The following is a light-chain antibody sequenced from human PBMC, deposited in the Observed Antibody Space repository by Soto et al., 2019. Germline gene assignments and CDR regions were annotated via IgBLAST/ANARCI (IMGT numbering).Light chain of an antibody. Sequence: QSVLTQPPSVSEAPGQRVTISCTGSSSNIGAGYDVHWYQQLPGTAPKLLIYGNSNRPSGVPDRFSGSKSGTSASLAITGLQAEDEADYYCQSYDSSLSGSGVVFGGGTKVTVL. V-gene: IGLV1-40*01. CDR3: QSYDSSLSGSGVV. CDR2: GNS. J-gene: IGLJ2*01. CDR1: SSNIGAGYD.